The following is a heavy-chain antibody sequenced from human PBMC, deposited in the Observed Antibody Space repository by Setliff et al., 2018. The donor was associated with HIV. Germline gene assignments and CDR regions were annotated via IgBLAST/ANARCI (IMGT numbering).Heavy chain of an antibody. V-gene: IGHV4-34*01. J-gene: IGHJ4*02. CDR2: VNRGRRT. CDR3: EVAGQ. D-gene: IGHD6-19*01. CDR1: GGSFSDYY. Sequence: PSETLSLTCALYGGSFSDYYWSWIRQPPGMGLEWIGEVNRGRRTNYNSSLKSRVTISIDTSRNQFSLTVSSVTAADTAVYYCEVAGQWGQGTLVTVSS.